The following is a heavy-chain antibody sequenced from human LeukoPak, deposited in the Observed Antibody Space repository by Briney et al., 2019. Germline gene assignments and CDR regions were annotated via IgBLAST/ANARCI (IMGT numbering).Heavy chain of an antibody. J-gene: IGHJ6*02. CDR2: INPNSGGT. CDR3: ARDSDSSYYDFWSGYYHGMDV. V-gene: IGHV1-2*02. CDR1: GYAFTGYY. D-gene: IGHD3-3*01. Sequence: ASVKVSCKASGYAFTGYYMHWVRQAPGQGLEWMGWINPNSGGTNYAQKFQGRVTMTRDTSISTAYMELSRLRSDDTAVYYCARDSDSSYYDFWSGYYHGMDVWGQGTTATVSS.